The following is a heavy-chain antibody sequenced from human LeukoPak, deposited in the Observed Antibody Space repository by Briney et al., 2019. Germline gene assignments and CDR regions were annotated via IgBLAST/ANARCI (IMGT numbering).Heavy chain of an antibody. CDR1: GFTFSSYG. V-gene: IGHV3-30*18. CDR3: AKGPLYSNYIGY. CDR2: ISYDGSNK. D-gene: IGHD4-4*01. Sequence: PGRSLRLSCAASGFTFSSYGMHWVRQAPGKGLEWVAVISYDGSNKYYADSVKGRFTISRDNSRNTLYLQMNSLRAEDTAVYYCAKGPLYSNYIGYWGQGTLVTVSS. J-gene: IGHJ4*02.